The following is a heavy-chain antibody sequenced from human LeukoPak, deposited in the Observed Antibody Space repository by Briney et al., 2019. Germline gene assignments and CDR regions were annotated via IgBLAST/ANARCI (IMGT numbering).Heavy chain of an antibody. D-gene: IGHD2-2*01. CDR3: ARGPTYQPIDF. J-gene: IGHJ4*02. Sequence: SETLSLTCTVSGVSISSSNSYWGWIRQPPGKGLEWIGSIYYSGNTYYNPSLKSRVTISVDTSKNHFSLKLSSVTAADTAVYYCARGPTYQPIDFWGQGTLVTVSS. CDR1: GVSISSSNSY. V-gene: IGHV4-39*02. CDR2: IYYSGNT.